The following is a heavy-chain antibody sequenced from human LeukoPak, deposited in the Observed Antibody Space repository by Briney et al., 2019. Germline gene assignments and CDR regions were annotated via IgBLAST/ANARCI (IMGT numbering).Heavy chain of an antibody. D-gene: IGHD6-19*01. CDR3: ARDSLAVAGTFDY. CDR2: IIPIFGTA. CDR1: GGTFSSYA. V-gene: IGHV1-69*05. Sequence: SVKVSCKASGGTFSSYAISWVRQSPGQRLERMGGIIPIFGTANYAQKFQGRVTITTDESTSTAYMELSSLRSEDTAVYYCARDSLAVAGTFDYWGQGTLVTVSS. J-gene: IGHJ4*02.